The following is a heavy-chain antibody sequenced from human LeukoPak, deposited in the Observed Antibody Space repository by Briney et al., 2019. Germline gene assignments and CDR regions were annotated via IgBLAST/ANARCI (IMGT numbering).Heavy chain of an antibody. CDR3: ARRIAAADAFDI. V-gene: IGHV4-59*08. Sequence: SETLSLTCTVSGASISNYYWSWLRQPPGKGLEWIGYIYYSGSTNYNPSLKSRVTISVDTSKTQFSLKLSSVTAADTAVYYCARRIAAADAFDIWGQGTMVTVSS. CDR2: IYYSGST. CDR1: GASISNYY. J-gene: IGHJ3*02. D-gene: IGHD6-13*01.